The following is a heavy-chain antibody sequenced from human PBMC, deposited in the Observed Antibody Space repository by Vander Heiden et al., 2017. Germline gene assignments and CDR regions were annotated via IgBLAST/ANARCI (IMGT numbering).Heavy chain of an antibody. J-gene: IGHJ6*02. Sequence: EVQLVESGGGLFQPGGSLRLSCAASGFTFSSYWMSWVRQAPGKGLEWVANIKQDGSEKYYVDSVKGRFTISRDNAKNSLYLQMNSLRAEDTAVYYCARARGVYYYYGMDVWGQGTTVTVSS. D-gene: IGHD2-8*01. CDR2: IKQDGSEK. V-gene: IGHV3-7*01. CDR3: ARARGVYYYYGMDV. CDR1: GFTFSSYW.